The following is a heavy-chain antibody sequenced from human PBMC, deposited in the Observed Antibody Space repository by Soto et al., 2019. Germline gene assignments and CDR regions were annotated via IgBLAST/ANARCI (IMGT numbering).Heavy chain of an antibody. CDR2: ISYDGSNK. CDR1: GFTFSSYG. Sequence: QVQLVESGGGVVQPGRSLRLSCAASGFTFSSYGMHWVRQAPGKGLEWVAVISYDGSNKYYADSVKGRFTISRDNSKNTLYLQMNSLRAEDTAVYYCAKDAGRRYYYGSGSYYKANWFDLWGQGTLVTVSS. J-gene: IGHJ5*02. CDR3: AKDAGRRYYYGSGSYYKANWFDL. D-gene: IGHD3-10*01. V-gene: IGHV3-30*18.